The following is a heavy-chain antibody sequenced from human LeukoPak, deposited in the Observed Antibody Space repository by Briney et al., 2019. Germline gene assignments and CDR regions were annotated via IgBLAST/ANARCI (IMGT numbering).Heavy chain of an antibody. CDR3: ARAGADYGSGSLNWFDP. J-gene: IGHJ5*02. V-gene: IGHV3-21*01. CDR2: ITSDGRYK. Sequence: PGGSLRLSCAASGFTFSNYNMNWVRQAPGKSLEWVSSITSDGRYKYYVDSVRGRFTISRDNDKNSLFLQMNSLRAEDTAVYYCARAGADYGSGSLNWFDPWGQGTLVTVSS. D-gene: IGHD3-10*01. CDR1: GFTFSNYN.